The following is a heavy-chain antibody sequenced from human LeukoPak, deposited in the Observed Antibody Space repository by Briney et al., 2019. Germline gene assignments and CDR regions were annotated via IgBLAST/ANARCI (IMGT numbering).Heavy chain of an antibody. V-gene: IGHV4-31*03. CDR1: GCSISSGGYY. Sequence: SQTLSLTCTVSGCSISSGGYYWSWIRQHPGKGLEWIVYIYYSGSTYDNPSLKSRVNISVDTSKNQLSLQLSSVTAEDTAVYYCARAPNIVVVVAATPDYFDYWGQGNLVTVSS. CDR2: IYYSGST. D-gene: IGHD2-15*01. CDR3: ARAPNIVVVVAATPDYFDY. J-gene: IGHJ4*02.